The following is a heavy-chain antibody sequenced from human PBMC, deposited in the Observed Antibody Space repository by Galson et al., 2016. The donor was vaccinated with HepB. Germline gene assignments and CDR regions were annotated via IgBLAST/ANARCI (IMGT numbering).Heavy chain of an antibody. J-gene: IGHJ6*02. CDR2: IYPGDSDT. Sequence: QSGAEVKKPGDSLKISCKGSGDNFPTYWIAWVRQMPGKGLEWMGIIYPGDSDTRFSPSFQGQVTISADKSISTAYLQWSSLKASDTAMYYCARNRDIASRRMGDHRTFYYSYGMDVWGQGTTVTVSS. V-gene: IGHV5-51*01. CDR3: ARNRDIASRRMGDHRTFYYSYGMDV. D-gene: IGHD5-12*01. CDR1: GDNFPTYW.